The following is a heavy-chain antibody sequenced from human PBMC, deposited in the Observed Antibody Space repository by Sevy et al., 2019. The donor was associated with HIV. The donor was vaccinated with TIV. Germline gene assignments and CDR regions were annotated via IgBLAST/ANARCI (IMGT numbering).Heavy chain of an antibody. V-gene: IGHV4-59*01. D-gene: IGHD3-22*01. CDR3: ARSLNHYDSSGYQMGFDY. Sequence: SETLSLACTVSGGSFSGYYWSWIRQPPGKGLVWIGYIYDSGRTNYNPSLKSRVTISVDTSKKQFSLKLNSVTAADTAVYYCARSLNHYDSSGYQMGFDYWGQGTLVTVSS. CDR1: GGSFSGYY. J-gene: IGHJ4*02. CDR2: IYDSGRT.